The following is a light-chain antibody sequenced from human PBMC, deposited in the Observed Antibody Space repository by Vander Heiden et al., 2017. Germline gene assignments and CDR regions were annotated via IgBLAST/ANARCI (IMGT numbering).Light chain of an antibody. V-gene: IGLV2-14*03. CDR2: NGS. J-gene: IGLJ2*01. CDR1: SSDVGGYNY. CDR3: SSYLSSSSVI. Sequence: QSALTQPDSLSGSPGQSITISCTGTSSDVGGYNYVSWYQHHPGKVPKLIIFNGSNRPSGVSNRFSGTKSGNTASLTISGLQTEDEADYYCSSYLSSSSVIFGEGTKLTVL.